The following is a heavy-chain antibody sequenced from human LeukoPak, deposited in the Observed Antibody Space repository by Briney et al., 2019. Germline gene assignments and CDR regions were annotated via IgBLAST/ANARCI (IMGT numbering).Heavy chain of an antibody. Sequence: ASVKVSCKASGYTFTSYYMHWVRQAPGQGLEWMGIINPSGGSTSYAQKFQGRVTMTRDTSTSTVYMEPSSLRSEDTAVYYCARDSGIVVVEFDPWGQGTLVTVSS. CDR2: INPSGGST. V-gene: IGHV1-46*01. CDR3: ARDSGIVVVEFDP. CDR1: GYTFTSYY. D-gene: IGHD2-2*01. J-gene: IGHJ5*02.